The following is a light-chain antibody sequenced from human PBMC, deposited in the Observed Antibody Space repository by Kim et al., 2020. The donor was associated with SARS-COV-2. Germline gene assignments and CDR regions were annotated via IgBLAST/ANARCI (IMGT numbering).Light chain of an antibody. CDR1: SLRAYY. V-gene: IGLV3-19*01. Sequence: LGQTVRITCQGDSLRAYYVTWYQQRAGQAPLLVAYGKNNRPSGIPGRFSASNSRNAASLTITGAQAEDEADYYCSSRDSSGARVVFGGGTQLTVL. CDR3: SSRDSSGARVV. CDR2: GKN. J-gene: IGLJ2*01.